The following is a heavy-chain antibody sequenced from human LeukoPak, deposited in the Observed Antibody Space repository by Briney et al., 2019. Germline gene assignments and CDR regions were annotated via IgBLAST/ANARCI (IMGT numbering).Heavy chain of an antibody. CDR3: ARAKWLPGPGGYYYMDV. CDR1: GFTFSSYS. Sequence: GGSLRLSCAASGFTFSSYSMNWVRQAPGKGLEWVSYISSSSSTIYYADSVKGRFTISRDNAKNSLYLQMNSLRAEDTAVYYCARAKWLPGPGGYYYMDVWGKGTTVTVSS. J-gene: IGHJ6*03. D-gene: IGHD3-22*01. CDR2: ISSSSSTI. V-gene: IGHV3-48*01.